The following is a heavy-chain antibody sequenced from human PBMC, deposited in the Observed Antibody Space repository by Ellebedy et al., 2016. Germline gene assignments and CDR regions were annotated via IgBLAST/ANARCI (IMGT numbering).Heavy chain of an antibody. V-gene: IGHV3-23*01. D-gene: IGHD5-18*01. CDR3: AKDRGSLVDTDALTH. Sequence: GESLKISXAVSGFTVRSTYMSWVRQAPGKGLEWVSGVINSGGRTDYADSVKGRFTISRDNSKNTLYLQMNSLRAEDTAIYYCAKDRGSLVDTDALTHWGQGTLVTVSS. CDR1: GFTVRSTY. J-gene: IGHJ4*02. CDR2: VINSGGRT.